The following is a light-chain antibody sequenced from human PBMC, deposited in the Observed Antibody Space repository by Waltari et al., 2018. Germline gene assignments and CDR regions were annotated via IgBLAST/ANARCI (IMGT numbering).Light chain of an antibody. CDR2: RID. V-gene: IGLV1-44*01. CDR1: ASNIGGNL. CDR3: ASWDDSLNGHWV. Sequence: QSVLTQPPSASGTPGQRVTISCSGSASNIGGNLVNWYQQLPGKAPKLLIYRIDQRPSGVRDRFSAAKTGTSAALAISGLQSEDEAEYFCASWDDSLNGHWVFGGGTKVTVL. J-gene: IGLJ3*02.